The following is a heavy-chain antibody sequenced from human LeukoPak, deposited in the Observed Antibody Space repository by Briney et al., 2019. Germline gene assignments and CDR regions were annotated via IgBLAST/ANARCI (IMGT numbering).Heavy chain of an antibody. CDR1: GFTLSSYA. V-gene: IGHV3-23*01. CDR2: ISGSGGST. J-gene: IGHJ4*02. D-gene: IGHD6-13*01. CDR3: AKDRYAAAAVNRGGYFDY. Sequence: PGGSPRLSCAASGFTLSSYAMSWVRQAPGKGLEWVSAISGSGGSTYYADSVKGRFTISRDNSKNTLYLQMNSLRAEDTAVYYCAKDRYAAAAVNRGGYFDYWGQGTLVTVSS.